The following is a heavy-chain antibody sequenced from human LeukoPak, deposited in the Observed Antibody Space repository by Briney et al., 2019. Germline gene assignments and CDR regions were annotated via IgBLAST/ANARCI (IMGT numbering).Heavy chain of an antibody. D-gene: IGHD1-1*01. CDR2: IDSSSSSI. CDR3: ARDGYNWDGYGWFDP. Sequence: HAGGSLKLSCADSQFTFSSFNMTWVRQPPGKGLEWISYIDSSSSSIFYADSVKGRFTISRDNARNSLYLQMDSLRAEDTAVYYCARDGYNWDGYGWFDPWGQGSLVTVSS. CDR1: QFTFSSFN. J-gene: IGHJ5*02. V-gene: IGHV3-48*01.